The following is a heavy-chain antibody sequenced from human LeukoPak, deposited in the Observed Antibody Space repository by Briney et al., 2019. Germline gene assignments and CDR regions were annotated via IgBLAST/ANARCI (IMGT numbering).Heavy chain of an antibody. D-gene: IGHD3-22*01. J-gene: IGHJ4*02. Sequence: PGGSLRLSCAAPGFTFSDYYMSWIRQAPGKGLEWVSYISSSGSTIYYADSVKGRFTISRDNAKNSLYLQMNSLRAEDTAVYYCAREMTYYYDSSGHFDYWGQGTLVTVSS. V-gene: IGHV3-11*01. CDR1: GFTFSDYY. CDR2: ISSSGSTI. CDR3: AREMTYYYDSSGHFDY.